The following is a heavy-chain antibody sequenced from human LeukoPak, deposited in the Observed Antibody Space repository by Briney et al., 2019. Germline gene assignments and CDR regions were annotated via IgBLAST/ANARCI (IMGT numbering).Heavy chain of an antibody. V-gene: IGHV4-59*01. CDR2: IYYSGST. CDR3: ARIYCGGDCYPPYYYGMDV. Sequence: SETLSLTCTVSGGSISSYYWSWIRRPPGKGLEWIGYIYYSGSTNYNPSLKSRVTISVDTSKNQFSLKLSSVTAADTAVYYCARIYCGGDCYPPYYYGMDVWGQGTTVNVSS. D-gene: IGHD2-21*02. J-gene: IGHJ6*02. CDR1: GGSISSYY.